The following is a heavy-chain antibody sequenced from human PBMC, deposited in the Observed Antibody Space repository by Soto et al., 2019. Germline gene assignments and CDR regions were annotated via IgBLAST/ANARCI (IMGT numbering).Heavy chain of an antibody. CDR1: VFTFTNHF. D-gene: IGHD3-3*01. V-gene: IGHV1-2*02. Sequence: XSRKVSCKASVFTFTNHFFHRVRQAPGQRLEWMGWINPHSGATNYEKKFQGRLTLTRDTSISTAYMELSRLTSDDTAVYYCATIFGGALDHWGQGTLVTGSS. CDR3: ATIFGGALDH. CDR2: INPHSGAT. J-gene: IGHJ4*02.